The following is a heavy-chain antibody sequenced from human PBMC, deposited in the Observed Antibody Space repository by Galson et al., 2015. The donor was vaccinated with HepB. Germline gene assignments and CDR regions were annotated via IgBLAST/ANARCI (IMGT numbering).Heavy chain of an antibody. CDR2: FIPVFGTA. CDR1: GGTFSTYA. Sequence: SVKVSCKASGGTFSTYAITWVPQAPGQGLEWMGGFIPVFGTADSAQKFQGRVTITADESTGTAYMELNSLRSEDTAVYYCAKGLHSTDYGYPYYYAMDVWGQGTTFTGSS. D-gene: IGHD5-18*01. V-gene: IGHV1-69*13. J-gene: IGHJ6*02. CDR3: AKGLHSTDYGYPYYYAMDV.